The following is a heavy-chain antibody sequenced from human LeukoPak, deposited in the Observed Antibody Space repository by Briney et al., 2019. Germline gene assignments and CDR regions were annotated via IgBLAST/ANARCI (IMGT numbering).Heavy chain of an antibody. CDR3: ARDREWIQPDEAVFDY. V-gene: IGHV1-46*01. CDR2: INPSGGST. J-gene: IGHJ4*02. Sequence: ASVKVSCKASGYTFTSYYTHWVRQAPGQGLEWMGIINPSGGSTSYAQKFQGRVTMTRDTSTSTVYMELSSLRSEDTAVYYCARDREWIQPDEAVFDYWGQGTLVTVSS. D-gene: IGHD5-18*01. CDR1: GYTFTSYY.